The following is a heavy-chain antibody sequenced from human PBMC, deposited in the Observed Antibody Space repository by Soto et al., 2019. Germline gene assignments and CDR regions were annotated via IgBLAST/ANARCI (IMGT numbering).Heavy chain of an antibody. CDR3: ARLGGVAARTFDY. D-gene: IGHD6-6*01. V-gene: IGHV4-59*12. J-gene: IGHJ4*02. Sequence: SETLSLTCTVSGGSINDFYWSWIRQPPGKGLEWIGYIYHSGSTDYNPSLKSRVTISVDPSKTQFSLNLRSVNTADTAVYYCARLGGVAARTFDYWGQGTLVTVSS. CDR1: GGSINDFY. CDR2: IYHSGST.